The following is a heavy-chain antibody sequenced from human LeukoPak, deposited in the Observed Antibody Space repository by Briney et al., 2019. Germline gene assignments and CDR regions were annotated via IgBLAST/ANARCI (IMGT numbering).Heavy chain of an antibody. CDR1: RFTFTNYA. CDR3: AKALEDCSGGGCFSGYMDV. Sequence: GRSLRLSCAASRFTFTNYAIHWVRQAPGKGLDWVAIIRYDGSTTYSTAVKGRFTISRDKSKNTVYLQMNSLGAEDTAVYYCAKALEDCSGGGCFSGYMDVWGKGTTVTVSS. J-gene: IGHJ6*03. D-gene: IGHD2-15*01. CDR2: IRYDGSTT. V-gene: IGHV3-33*03.